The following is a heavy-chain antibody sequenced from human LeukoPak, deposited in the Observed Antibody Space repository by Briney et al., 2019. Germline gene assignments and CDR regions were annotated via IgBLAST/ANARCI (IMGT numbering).Heavy chain of an antibody. CDR1: GFTFSSYG. J-gene: IGHJ4*02. V-gene: IGHV3-23*01. CDR2: ISGSAYNT. D-gene: IGHD1-26*01. CDR3: AKHSGSYFIYCVDS. Sequence: PSGGSLRLSCAASGFTFSSYGMSWVRQAPGKGLEWVSTISGSAYNTYYADSVKGRFTISRDNSANTLYLQMNSLRAEDTALYCCAKHSGSYFIYCVDSWGQGTLVTVSS.